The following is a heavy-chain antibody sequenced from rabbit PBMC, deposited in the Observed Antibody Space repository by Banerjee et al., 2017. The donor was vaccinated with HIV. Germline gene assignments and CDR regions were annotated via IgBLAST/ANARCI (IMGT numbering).Heavy chain of an antibody. Sequence: QSLEESGGDLVKPGASLTLTCTASGIDFSGYYYMCWVRQAPGKGLEWIACIYAGSSGSTYYASWAKGRFTISKTSSTTVTLQLNSLTAADTATYFCARDDYGDYDYFDFWGQGTLVTDS. D-gene: IGHD2-1*01. J-gene: IGHJ4*01. CDR3: ARDDYGDYDYFDF. CDR1: GIDFSGYYY. CDR2: IYAGSSGST. V-gene: IGHV1S40*01.